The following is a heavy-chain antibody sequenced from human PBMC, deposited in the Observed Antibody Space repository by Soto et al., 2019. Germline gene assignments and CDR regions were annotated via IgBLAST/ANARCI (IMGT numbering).Heavy chain of an antibody. V-gene: IGHV3-23*01. CDR3: AYSSGWMDALDM. J-gene: IGHJ3*02. CDR2: ISRGGDGT. CDR1: GFNFNNHD. Sequence: GGSLRLSCEASGFNFNNHDMSWVRQAPGKGLEWVSGISRGGDGTYYADSVKGRFIISRDNSKKTLYLQIHSLRAEDTARFYYAYSSGWMDALDMWGQGTWVTVSS. D-gene: IGHD6-19*01.